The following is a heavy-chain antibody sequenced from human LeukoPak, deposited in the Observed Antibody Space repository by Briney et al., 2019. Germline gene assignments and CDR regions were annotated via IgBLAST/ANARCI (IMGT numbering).Heavy chain of an antibody. D-gene: IGHD6-13*01. CDR3: AREGPGYSSSWYRGTAFDI. CDR1: GFTFSDYY. Sequence: GGSLRLSCAASGFTFSDYYMSWIRQAPGKGLEWVSYISSSGSTIYYADSVKGRFTISRDNAKNSLYLQMNSLRAEDTAVYYCAREGPGYSSSWYRGTAFDIWGQGTMVTVSS. CDR2: ISSSGSTI. V-gene: IGHV3-11*01. J-gene: IGHJ3*02.